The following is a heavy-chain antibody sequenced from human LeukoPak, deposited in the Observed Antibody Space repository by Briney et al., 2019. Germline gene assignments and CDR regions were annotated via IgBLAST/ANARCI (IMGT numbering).Heavy chain of an antibody. CDR3: ARDWTLGIAGYFDY. CDR2: INPSGGST. V-gene: IGHV1-46*01. D-gene: IGHD3-16*01. Sequence: EASVKVSCKVSGYTLTELSMHWVRQAPGQGLEWMEIINPSGGSTSYAQKFQGRVTMTRDTSTSTVYMELSSLRSEDTAVYYCARDWTLGIAGYFDYWGQGTLVTVSS. CDR1: GYTLTELS. J-gene: IGHJ4*02.